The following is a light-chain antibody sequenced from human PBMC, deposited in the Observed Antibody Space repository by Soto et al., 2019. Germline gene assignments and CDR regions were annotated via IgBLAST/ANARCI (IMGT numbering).Light chain of an antibody. V-gene: IGKV3-20*01. J-gene: IGKJ5*01. Sequence: EIVLTQSPGTLSLSSGERATLSCRASQSVSSSFLAWYQQKPGQSPRLLIYGTSNRVTGIPDRFSGSGSGTDFTLTISRLEPEDFAVYYCQQYGSSPPITFGQGTRLEIK. CDR1: QSVSSSF. CDR2: GTS. CDR3: QQYGSSPPIT.